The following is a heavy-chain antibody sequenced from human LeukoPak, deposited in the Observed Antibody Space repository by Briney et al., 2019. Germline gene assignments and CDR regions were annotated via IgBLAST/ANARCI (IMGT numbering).Heavy chain of an antibody. V-gene: IGHV4-59*12. CDR2: IYYSGSP. CDR3: ARDNGDYWFDP. Sequence: PSETLSLTCTVSGGSISSNYWSWIRQPPGKGLEWVGYIYYSGSPIYNPSLKSRATISINTSKNQFSLRLSSVTAADMAVYYCARDNGDYWFDPWGQGTLVTVSS. D-gene: IGHD4-17*01. J-gene: IGHJ5*02. CDR1: GGSISSNY.